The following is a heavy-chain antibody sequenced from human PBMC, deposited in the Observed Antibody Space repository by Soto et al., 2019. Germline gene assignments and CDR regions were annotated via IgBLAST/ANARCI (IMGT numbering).Heavy chain of an antibody. D-gene: IGHD3-9*01. J-gene: IGHJ6*02. CDR1: GGTFRRYA. CDR2: IIPLFGTA. Sequence: SVTVSCKASGGTFRRYAISWVRQAPGQGLEWLGGIIPLFGTANYAQKFQGRVTITAVESTSTAYMELSSLRSEDTAVYYCARDRPLTSPLYYYYGMDVWGQGATVTVSS. V-gene: IGHV1-69*13. CDR3: ARDRPLTSPLYYYYGMDV.